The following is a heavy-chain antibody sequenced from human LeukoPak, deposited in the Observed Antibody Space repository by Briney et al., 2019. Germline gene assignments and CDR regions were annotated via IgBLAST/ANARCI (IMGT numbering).Heavy chain of an antibody. V-gene: IGHV3-20*04. Sequence: PGGSLRLSCTASGFKFDDYGMSWVRQVPGKGLELVSGITWNVDKTVYSDSLRGRFAISRDNTKKSLYLQMSSMRAEDTALYYCARDPFCSSSTGCYFEDWFDPWGPGTLVTVSS. J-gene: IGHJ5*02. CDR3: ARDPFCSSSTGCYFEDWFDP. CDR1: GFKFDDYG. D-gene: IGHD2-2*01. CDR2: ITWNVDKT.